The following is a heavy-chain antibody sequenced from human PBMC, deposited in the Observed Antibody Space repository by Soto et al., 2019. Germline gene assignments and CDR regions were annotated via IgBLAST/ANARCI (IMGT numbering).Heavy chain of an antibody. CDR1: GSTFSSYA. V-gene: IGHV3-30*03. J-gene: IGHJ4*02. D-gene: IGHD3-10*01. CDR3: ARGNYHFDY. CDR2: ISYDGSNK. Sequence: QVQLVESGGGVVQPGRSLRLSCAASGSTFSSYAMHWVRQAPGKGLEWVAVISYDGSNKYYADSVKGRFTISRDNSKNTLYLQMNSLRDEDTAVYYCARGNYHFDYWGQGTLVTVSS.